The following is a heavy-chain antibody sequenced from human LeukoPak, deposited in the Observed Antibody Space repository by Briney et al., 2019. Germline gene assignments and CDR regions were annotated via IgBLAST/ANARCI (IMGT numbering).Heavy chain of an antibody. CDR3: ATSRGYCSSTSCRDDYYFDY. D-gene: IGHD2-2*01. CDR1: GYTFAGYY. Sequence: ASVKVSCKASGYTFAGYYIHWVRQAPGQGLEWMGWINPHSGGTNYAQKFQGGVTMTRDTSITTAYMELSSLRSDDTAVYYCATSRGYCSSTSCRDDYYFDYWGQGTLVTVSS. V-gene: IGHV1-2*02. J-gene: IGHJ4*02. CDR2: INPHSGGT.